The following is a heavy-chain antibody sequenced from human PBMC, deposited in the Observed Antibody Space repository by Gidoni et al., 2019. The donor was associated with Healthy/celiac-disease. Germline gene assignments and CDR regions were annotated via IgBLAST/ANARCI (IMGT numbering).Heavy chain of an antibody. D-gene: IGHD3-9*01. CDR2: ISGSGGST. CDR3: AKDLTDVLRYFDWLAIDY. Sequence: EVQLLESGGGLVQPGGSLRLSCAASGFTFRSDAMSWVRPAPGKGLEWVSAISGSGGSTYYADSVKGRFTISRDNSKNTLYLQMNSLRAEDTAVYYCAKDLTDVLRYFDWLAIDYWGQGTLVTVSS. V-gene: IGHV3-23*01. CDR1: GFTFRSDA. J-gene: IGHJ4*02.